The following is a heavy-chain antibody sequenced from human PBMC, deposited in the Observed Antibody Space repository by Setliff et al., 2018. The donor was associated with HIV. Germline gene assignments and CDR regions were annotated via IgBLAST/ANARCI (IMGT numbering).Heavy chain of an antibody. J-gene: IGHJ1*01. D-gene: IGHD3-22*01. CDR3: AKEGVDYYDSSVKRGYLQH. CDR2: ISWNGVSI. V-gene: IGHV3-9*01. Sequence: GGSLRLSCAASGFIFDDYAMHWVRQAPGKGLEWVSGISWNGVSIGYADSVKGRFTISRDNAKNSLYLQMNSLRAEDTALYYCAKEGVDYYDSSVKRGYLQHWGQGTLVTVSS. CDR1: GFIFDDYA.